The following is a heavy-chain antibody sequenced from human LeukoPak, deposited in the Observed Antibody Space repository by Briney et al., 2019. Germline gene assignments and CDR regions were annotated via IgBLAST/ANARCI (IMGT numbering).Heavy chain of an antibody. J-gene: IGHJ4*02. D-gene: IGHD2-2*01. CDR1: GGSISSYY. Sequence: PSETLSLTCTVSGGSISSYYWSWIRQPPGKGLEWIGYIYTSGSTNYNPSLKSRVTISVDTSKNQFSLKLSSVTAADTAMYYCAREPPESYRFDYWGQGAPVTVSS. CDR2: IYTSGST. V-gene: IGHV4-4*09. CDR3: AREPPESYRFDY.